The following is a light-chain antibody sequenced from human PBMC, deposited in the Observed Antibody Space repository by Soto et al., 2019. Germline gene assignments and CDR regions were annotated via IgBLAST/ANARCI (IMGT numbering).Light chain of an antibody. Sequence: EIVLTQSPGTLSLSPGERATLSCRASQSVSSSYLAWYQQKPGTAPRLLIYGASSRATGIPDRFSGSGSGTDFTLTISRLEPDDFAVYYCQQYGSSLCTFGQGTKLEIK. CDR1: QSVSSSY. CDR2: GAS. CDR3: QQYGSSLCT. V-gene: IGKV3-20*01. J-gene: IGKJ2*02.